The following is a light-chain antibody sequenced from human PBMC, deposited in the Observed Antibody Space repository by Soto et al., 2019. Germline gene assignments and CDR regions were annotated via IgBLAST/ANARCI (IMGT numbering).Light chain of an antibody. CDR2: DVS. J-gene: IGLJ2*01. Sequence: QSALTQPASVSGSPGQSITISCTGTSSDVGNYNLVSWYQQHPGRAPKLIIYDVSKRPSGISNRFSASKSGNTASLTISGLQAEDEADYYCCSYAGSSTLVLFGGGTKVTVL. CDR3: CSYAGSSTLVL. CDR1: SSDVGNYNL. V-gene: IGLV2-23*02.